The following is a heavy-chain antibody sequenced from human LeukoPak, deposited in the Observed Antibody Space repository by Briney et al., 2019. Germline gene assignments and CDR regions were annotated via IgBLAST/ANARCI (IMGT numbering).Heavy chain of an antibody. CDR1: GFTVSSNY. D-gene: IGHD4-17*01. V-gene: IGHV3-23*01. J-gene: IGHJ4*02. CDR2: ISGSGGST. CDR3: AKVSWSYADFRDY. Sequence: GGSLRLSCAASGFTVSSNYMSWVRQAPGKGLEWVSAISGSGGSTYYADSVKGRFTISRDNSKNTLYLQMDSLRAEDTAVYYCAKVSWSYADFRDYWGQGTLVTVSS.